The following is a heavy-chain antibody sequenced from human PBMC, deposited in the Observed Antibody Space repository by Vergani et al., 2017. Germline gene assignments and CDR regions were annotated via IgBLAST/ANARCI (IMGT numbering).Heavy chain of an antibody. CDR2: VSGSSATP. Sequence: EVEVVESGGGLVQPGGSLRLSCEASGFSFPGYAMSWVRQAPGKGLEWVSSVSGSSATPYYADSVKGRFIISRDNSKNTLHLQMNSLRAYDTAVYYCTKGSRGYTGYFFDYWGQGTLATVSS. CDR1: GFSFPGYA. D-gene: IGHD5-12*01. J-gene: IGHJ4*02. CDR3: TKGSRGYTGYFFDY. V-gene: IGHV3-23*04.